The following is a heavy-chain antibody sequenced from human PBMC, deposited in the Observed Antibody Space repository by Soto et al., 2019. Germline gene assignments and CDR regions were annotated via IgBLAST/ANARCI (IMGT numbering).Heavy chain of an antibody. D-gene: IGHD5-12*01. CDR3: ARDGDIVATSDFDY. J-gene: IGHJ4*02. V-gene: IGHV1-18*01. Sequence: VASVKVSCKASGYTFTSYGISWVRQAPGQGLEWMGWISAYNGNTNYAQKLQGRVTMTTDTSTSTAYMELRSLRSDDTAVYYCARDGDIVATSDFDYWGQGTLVTVSS. CDR2: ISAYNGNT. CDR1: GYTFTSYG.